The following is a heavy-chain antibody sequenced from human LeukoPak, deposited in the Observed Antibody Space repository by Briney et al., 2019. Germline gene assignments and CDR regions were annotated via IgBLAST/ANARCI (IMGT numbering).Heavy chain of an antibody. CDR1: GYTFTGYY. CDR2: INPNSGGT. D-gene: IGHD2-2*01. CDR3: ARSPVVVFWFDP. J-gene: IGHJ5*02. Sequence: ASVKVSCKASGYTFTGYYMHWVRQAPGQGLEWMGWINPNSGGTNYAQKFQGRVTMTRDTSISTAYMELSRLRSDDTAVYYCARSPVVVFWFDPWGQGTLVTVSS. V-gene: IGHV1-2*02.